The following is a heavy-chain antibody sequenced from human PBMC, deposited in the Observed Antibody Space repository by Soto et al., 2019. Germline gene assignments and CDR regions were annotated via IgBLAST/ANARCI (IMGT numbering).Heavy chain of an antibody. Sequence: SETLSLTCAVYGGSFSGYYWSWIRQPPGKGLEWIGEINHSGSTNYNPSLKSRVTISVDTSKNQFSLKLSSETAADTAVYYCARMARQQLVYYGMDVWGQGTTVTVSS. V-gene: IGHV4-34*01. CDR2: INHSGST. CDR1: GGSFSGYY. CDR3: ARMARQQLVYYGMDV. J-gene: IGHJ6*02. D-gene: IGHD6-13*01.